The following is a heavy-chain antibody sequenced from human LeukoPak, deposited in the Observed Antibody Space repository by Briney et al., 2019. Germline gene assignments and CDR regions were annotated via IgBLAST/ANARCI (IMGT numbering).Heavy chain of an antibody. CDR1: GGSFSGYY. Sequence: PSETLSLTCAVYGGSFSGYYWSWIRQPPGKGLEWIGEINHSGSTNYNPSLKSRVTISVDTSKNQFSLKLSSVTAADTAVYYCARGPSEPSNCSNTSCLGAYNWFDPWGQGTLVTVSS. CDR2: INHSGST. D-gene: IGHD2-2*01. V-gene: IGHV4-34*01. J-gene: IGHJ5*02. CDR3: ARGPSEPSNCSNTSCLGAYNWFDP.